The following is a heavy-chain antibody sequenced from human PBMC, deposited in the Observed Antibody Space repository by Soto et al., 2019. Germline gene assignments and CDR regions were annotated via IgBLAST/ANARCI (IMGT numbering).Heavy chain of an antibody. V-gene: IGHV4-30-2*01. CDR2: IYQSGVT. D-gene: IGHD6-19*01. CDR3: AGMPYTSGLRFDP. J-gene: IGHJ5*02. CDR1: GDSYSISTYS. Sequence: SETLSLTCNMSGDSYSISTYSWSWIRQPPGKALQWIGFIYQSGVTSYNPSLASRVSNSLDRSNNQCSLKRKSVTAADTAVYFCAGMPYTSGLRFDPWGPGTLVTVSS.